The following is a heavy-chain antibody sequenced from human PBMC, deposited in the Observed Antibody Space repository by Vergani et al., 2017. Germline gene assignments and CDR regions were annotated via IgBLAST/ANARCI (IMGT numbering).Heavy chain of an antibody. Sequence: QVQLQESGPGLVKPSETLSLTCTVSGGSISSYYWSWIRQPPGKGLEWIGYIYYSGSTNYNPSLKSRVTISVDTSKNQFSLKLRSVTAADTAVYYCAGSRSGGYNYWGQGTLVTVAA. V-gene: IGHV4-59*01. CDR2: IYYSGST. CDR3: AGSRSGGYNY. CDR1: GGSISSYY. D-gene: IGHD1-26*01. J-gene: IGHJ4*02.